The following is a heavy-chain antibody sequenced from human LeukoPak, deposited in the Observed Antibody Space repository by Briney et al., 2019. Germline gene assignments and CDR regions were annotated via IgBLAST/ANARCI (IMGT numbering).Heavy chain of an antibody. J-gene: IGHJ4*02. V-gene: IGHV4-30-4*01. CDR2: IHNSRGT. CDR1: GASITSDIFY. D-gene: IGHD4-23*01. Sequence: PSETLSLTCTVSGASITSDIFYWNWIRQSPGKGLEWIGAIHNSRGTSYNPSLESRLTISVGPSENKFFLKMTSVTDADTATYYCGKVGGNTNSWGQGTLVTVSS. CDR3: GKVGGNTNS.